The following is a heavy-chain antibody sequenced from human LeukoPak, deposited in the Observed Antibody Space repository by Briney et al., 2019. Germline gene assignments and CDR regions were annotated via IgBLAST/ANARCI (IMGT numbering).Heavy chain of an antibody. V-gene: IGHV4-39*01. J-gene: IGHJ5*02. Sequence: SETLSLTCAVSGGSISSSNWWSWVRQPPGKGLEWIGSIYSSGSTYYNPSLKSRVTISVDTSKNQFSLKLTSVTAADTAVYYCARHYGPWGQGTLVTVSS. CDR2: IYSSGST. CDR1: GGSISSSNW. D-gene: IGHD4-17*01. CDR3: ARHYGP.